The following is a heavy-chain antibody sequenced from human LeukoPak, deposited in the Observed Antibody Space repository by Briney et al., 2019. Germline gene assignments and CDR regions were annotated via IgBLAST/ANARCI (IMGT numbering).Heavy chain of an antibody. V-gene: IGHV4-4*09. J-gene: IGHJ5*02. CDR2: IYTSGST. Sequence: PSETLSLTCTVSGGSISSYYWSWIRQPPGKGLEWIGYIYTSGSTNYNPSLKSRVTISVDTSKNQFSLKLSSVTAADTAVYYCARLLVVPDASWFDPRGQGTLVTVSS. CDR3: ARLLVVPDASWFDP. D-gene: IGHD2-2*01. CDR1: GGSISSYY.